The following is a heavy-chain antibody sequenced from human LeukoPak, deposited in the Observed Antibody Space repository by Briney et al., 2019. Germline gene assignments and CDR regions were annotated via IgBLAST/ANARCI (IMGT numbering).Heavy chain of an antibody. Sequence: PGGSLRLSCAASGFTFSGSALHWVRQASGKGLEWVGRIGSKANSYATAYAASVKGRFTMSRDDSKNTAHLQMNSLKTDDTAVYYCTIGVVIGLYYFDYWGQGTLVTVSS. CDR3: TIGVVIGLYYFDY. D-gene: IGHD3-22*01. V-gene: IGHV3-73*01. CDR2: IGSKANSYAT. J-gene: IGHJ4*02. CDR1: GFTFSGSA.